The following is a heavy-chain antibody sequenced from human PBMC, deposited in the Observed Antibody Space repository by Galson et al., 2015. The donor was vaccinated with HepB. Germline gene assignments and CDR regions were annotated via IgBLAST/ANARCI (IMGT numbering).Heavy chain of an antibody. Sequence: SLRLSCAASGFTFSSYGMHWVRQAPGKGLEWVAVISYDGSNKYYADSVKGRFTISRDNSKNTLYLQMNSLRAEDTAVYYCAKDIVVVPAAMSYYYYYGMDVWGQGTTVTVSS. CDR1: GFTFSSYG. D-gene: IGHD2-2*01. J-gene: IGHJ6*02. V-gene: IGHV3-30*18. CDR2: ISYDGSNK. CDR3: AKDIVVVPAAMSYYYYYGMDV.